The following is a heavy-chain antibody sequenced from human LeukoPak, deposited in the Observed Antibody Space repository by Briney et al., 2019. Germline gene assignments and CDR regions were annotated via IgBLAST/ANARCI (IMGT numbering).Heavy chain of an antibody. CDR2: IIPIFGTA. Sequence: GSSVKVSCKASGGTFSSYAISWVRQAPGQGLEWMGGIIPIFGTANYAQKFQGRVTITADESTSTAYMELSSLRSEDTAVYYCAREGVYGDYRGDPFDYWGQGTLATVSS. J-gene: IGHJ4*02. V-gene: IGHV1-69*01. CDR1: GGTFSSYA. CDR3: AREGVYGDYRGDPFDY. D-gene: IGHD4-17*01.